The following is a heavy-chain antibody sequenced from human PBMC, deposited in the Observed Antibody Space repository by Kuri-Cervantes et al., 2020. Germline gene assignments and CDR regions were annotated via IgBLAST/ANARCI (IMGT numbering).Heavy chain of an antibody. Sequence: CTVSGGSVSSGSYYWSWIRQPPGKGLEWIGYIYYSGSTNYNPSLKSRVTISVDTSKNQLSLKLSSVTAADTAVYYCARCVYYDYVWGSYRYTGSEYYFDYWGQGTLVTVSS. D-gene: IGHD3-16*02. CDR2: IYYSGST. J-gene: IGHJ4*02. CDR3: ARCVYYDYVWGSYRYTGSEYYFDY. CDR1: GGSVSSGSYY. V-gene: IGHV4-61*01.